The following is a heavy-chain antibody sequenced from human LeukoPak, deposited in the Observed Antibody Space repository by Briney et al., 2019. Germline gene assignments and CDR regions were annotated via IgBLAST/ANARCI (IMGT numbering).Heavy chain of an antibody. Sequence: GEPLRLSCAASGFTFRSYWKQWVRQAPGKGLVWVSRINTDGSSTTYADSVKGRFTISRDNAKNTLYLQMNSLSAEDTAVYYCARGYSSSYRIDYWGQGTLVTVSS. CDR3: ARGYSSSYRIDY. V-gene: IGHV3-74*01. CDR1: GFTFRSYW. J-gene: IGHJ4*02. D-gene: IGHD6-6*01. CDR2: INTDGSST.